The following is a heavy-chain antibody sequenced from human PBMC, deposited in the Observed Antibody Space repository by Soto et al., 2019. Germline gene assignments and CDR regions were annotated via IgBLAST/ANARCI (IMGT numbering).Heavy chain of an antibody. V-gene: IGHV4-39*07. CDR3: ARYSRQSQPTLYYFDY. Sequence: PSETLSLTCTVSGGSISSSSYYWGWIRQPPGKGLEWIGSIYYSGSTYYNPSLKSRVTISVDTSKNQFSLKLSSVTAADTAVYYCARYSRQSQPTLYYFDYWGQGTLVTVSS. CDR2: IYYSGST. CDR1: GGSISSSSYY. J-gene: IGHJ4*02. D-gene: IGHD6-13*01.